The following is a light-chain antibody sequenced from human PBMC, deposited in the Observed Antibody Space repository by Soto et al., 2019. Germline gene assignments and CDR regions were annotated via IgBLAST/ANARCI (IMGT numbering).Light chain of an antibody. Sequence: EIVLTQSPATLSLFPGERATLSCRASQSVSSRLAWYQQKPGQAPRLLIYGASTRATGIPARFSGSGSGTEFTLTISSLQSEDFAVYYCQQYNNWPRWTFGQGTKVDIK. CDR3: QQYNNWPRWT. CDR2: GAS. V-gene: IGKV3-15*01. CDR1: QSVSSR. J-gene: IGKJ1*01.